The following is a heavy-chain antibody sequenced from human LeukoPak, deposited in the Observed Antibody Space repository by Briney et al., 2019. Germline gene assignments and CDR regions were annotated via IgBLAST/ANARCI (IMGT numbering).Heavy chain of an antibody. V-gene: IGHV1-69*05. J-gene: IGHJ1*01. CDR2: IIPIFGTA. Sequence: WSSVKVSCKASGGTFSSYAISWVRQAPGQGLEWMGGIIPIFGTANYAQKFQGRVTITTDESTSTAYMELSSLRSEDTAVYYCARGLYYYDSSGYPTTAEYFQHWGQGTLVTVSP. D-gene: IGHD3-22*01. CDR3: ARGLYYYDSSGYPTTAEYFQH. CDR1: GGTFSSYA.